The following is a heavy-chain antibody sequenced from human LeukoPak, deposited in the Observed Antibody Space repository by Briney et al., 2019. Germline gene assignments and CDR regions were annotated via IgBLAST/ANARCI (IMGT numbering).Heavy chain of an antibody. J-gene: IGHJ4*02. Sequence: SETLSLTCTVSGYSISSGYYWGWIRQPPGMGLEWIGSIYHSGSTYYNPSLKSRVTISVDTSKDQFSLKLSSVTAADTAVYYCTRTMGYCSSTSCHSGRGYFDYWGQGTLVTVSS. D-gene: IGHD2-2*02. V-gene: IGHV4-38-2*02. CDR2: IYHSGST. CDR1: GYSISSGYY. CDR3: TRTMGYCSSTSCHSGRGYFDY.